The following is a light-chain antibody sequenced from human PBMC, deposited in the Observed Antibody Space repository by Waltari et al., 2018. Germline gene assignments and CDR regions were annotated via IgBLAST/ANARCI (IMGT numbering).Light chain of an antibody. CDR1: QSIGSR. CDR2: KAS. J-gene: IGKJ1*01. Sequence: DIQMTQSPSTLSASVGDRVTITCRASQSIGSRLAWYQQKPGKAPKLLIYKASSLESGVPSRFSGSGSGTEFTLTISSLQPDDFATYYCQQYNGYSWTFGQGTKVEIK. V-gene: IGKV1-5*03. CDR3: QQYNGYSWT.